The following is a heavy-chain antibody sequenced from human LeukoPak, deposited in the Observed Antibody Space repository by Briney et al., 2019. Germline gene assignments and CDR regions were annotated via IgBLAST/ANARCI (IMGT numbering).Heavy chain of an antibody. D-gene: IGHD2-21*01. CDR2: INTNTGNP. V-gene: IGHV7-4-1*02. CDR3: ARDIPIPGDDAFDI. J-gene: IGHJ3*02. CDR1: GYTFTSYA. Sequence: GASVKVSCKASGYTFTSYAMNWVRQAPGQGLEWMGWINTNTGNPTYAQGFTGRFVFSLDTSVSTAYLQISSLKAEDTAVYYCARDIPIPGDDAFDIWGQGTMVTVSS.